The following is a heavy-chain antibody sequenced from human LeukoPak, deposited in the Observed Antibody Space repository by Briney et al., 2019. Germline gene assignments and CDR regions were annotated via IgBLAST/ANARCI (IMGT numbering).Heavy chain of an antibody. CDR3: VKDLNGTWSFDY. D-gene: IGHD2-8*01. CDR2: ISSNEYDT. V-gene: IGHV3-64D*06. Sequence: GGSLRLSCSASGFTFGAYFMHWVRQAPGKGLQYVSSISSNEYDTYNADSVKGRFTISRDNSKNTLFLQMNNLRPEDTAVYYCVKDLNGTWSFDYWGQGTLVTVSS. CDR1: GFTFGAYF. J-gene: IGHJ4*02.